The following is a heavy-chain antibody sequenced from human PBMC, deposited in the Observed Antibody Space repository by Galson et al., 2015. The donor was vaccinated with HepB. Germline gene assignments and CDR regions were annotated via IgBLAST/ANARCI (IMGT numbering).Heavy chain of an antibody. V-gene: IGHV4-31*03. CDR2: IYYSGST. CDR3: AREVSYDFWSGYYPRDYYYMDV. Sequence: TLSLTCTVSGGSISSGGYYWSWIRQHPGKGLEWIGYIYYSGSTYYNPSLKSRVTISVDTSKNQFSLKLSSVTAADTAVYYCAREVSYDFWSGYYPRDYYYMDVWGKGTTVTVSS. CDR1: GGSISSGGYY. D-gene: IGHD3-3*01. J-gene: IGHJ6*03.